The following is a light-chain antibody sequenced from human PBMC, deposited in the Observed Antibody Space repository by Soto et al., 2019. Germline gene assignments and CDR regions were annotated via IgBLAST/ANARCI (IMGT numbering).Light chain of an antibody. J-gene: IGLJ1*01. CDR3: GSWDSSMSAYV. V-gene: IGLV1-51*01. CDR1: SSNIGGNS. Sequence: VLTQPPSVSAAPGQKVTISCSGSSSNIGGNSVSWYQQLPGTAPKLLIYDDNKRPSGIPDRFSGSKSGTSATLGITGFQTGDEADYYCGSWDSSMSAYVFGTGTKGTVL. CDR2: DDN.